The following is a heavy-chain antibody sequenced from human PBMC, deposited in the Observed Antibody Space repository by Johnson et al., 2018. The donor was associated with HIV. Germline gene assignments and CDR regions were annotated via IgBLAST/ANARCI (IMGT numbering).Heavy chain of an antibody. J-gene: IGHJ3*02. Sequence: VQLVESGGGVVQPGRSLRLSCAASGFTFSSYAIHWVRQAPGKGLEWVSVLTSGGDTWYADSVTGSFIISRDNSKNTLYLQMNSLRAEDTAMYYCTGGRDLRAFDIWGQGTMVTVSS. D-gene: IGHD2-21*02. CDR1: GFTFSSYA. CDR3: TGGRDLRAFDI. V-gene: IGHV3-66*01. CDR2: LTSGGDT.